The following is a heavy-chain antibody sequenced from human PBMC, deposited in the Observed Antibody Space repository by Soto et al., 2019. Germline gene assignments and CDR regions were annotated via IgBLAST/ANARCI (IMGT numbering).Heavy chain of an antibody. D-gene: IGHD1-26*01. Sequence: GGSLRLSCAASGFTFSSYGMHWVRQAPGKGLEWVAVISYDGSNKYYADSVKGRFTISRDNSKNTLYLQMNSLRAEDTAVYYCRAVGSADYWGQGTLVTVSS. J-gene: IGHJ4*02. V-gene: IGHV3-30*03. CDR1: GFTFSSYG. CDR3: RAVGSADY. CDR2: ISYDGSNK.